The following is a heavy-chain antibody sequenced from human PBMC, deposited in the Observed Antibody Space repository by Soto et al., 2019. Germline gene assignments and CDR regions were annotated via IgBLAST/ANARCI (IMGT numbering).Heavy chain of an antibody. CDR1: DGSISSYY. CDR3: VRLMSTDTTGYFDY. D-gene: IGHD1-1*01. V-gene: IGHV4-59*01. CDR2: IYSTGST. Sequence: SETLSLTCIVSDGSISSYYWSWIRQSPGKGLEWIGYIYSTGSTNYSSSLRDRLTIARDTSNNQVVLSMTNMDPEDSATYYCVRLMSTDTTGYFDYWGQGILVTVSS. J-gene: IGHJ4*02.